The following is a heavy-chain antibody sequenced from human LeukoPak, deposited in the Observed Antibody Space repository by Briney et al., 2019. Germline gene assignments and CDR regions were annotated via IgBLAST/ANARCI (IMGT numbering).Heavy chain of an antibody. J-gene: IGHJ4*02. CDR3: ARDRESSGWKAPVGY. CDR2: ISSSSSYI. Sequence: GGFLRLSCAASGFTFSSYSMNWVRQAPGKGLEWVSSISSSSSYIYYADSVKGRFTISRDNAKNSLYLQMNSLRAEDTAVYYCARDRESSGWKAPVGYWGQGTLVTVSS. D-gene: IGHD6-19*01. V-gene: IGHV3-21*01. CDR1: GFTFSSYS.